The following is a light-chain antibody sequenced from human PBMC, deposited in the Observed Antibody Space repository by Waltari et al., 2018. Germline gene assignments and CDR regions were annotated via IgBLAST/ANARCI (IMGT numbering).Light chain of an antibody. CDR2: NNN. J-gene: IGLJ3*02. CDR1: SSNIGGNT. CDR3: GAWDDSVNAWL. Sequence: QPVLIQPPSASGTLGQRVTISCSGSSSNIGGNTVNWYQQFPGAAPKVFLYNNNQRPSGVPVRFSGSKSGTSASLAISGLQSEDEANYYCGAWDDSVNAWLFGGGAKLTVL. V-gene: IGLV1-44*01.